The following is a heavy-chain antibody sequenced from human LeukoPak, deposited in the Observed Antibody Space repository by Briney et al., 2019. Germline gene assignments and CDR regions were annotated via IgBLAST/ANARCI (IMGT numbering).Heavy chain of an antibody. J-gene: IGHJ3*02. D-gene: IGHD3-22*01. V-gene: IGHV1-58*02. Sequence: SVKVSFMASLLTFTNSPMHEVAPARGQRLEWIGWIVVGSGNTNYAQKFQERVTITRDMSTSTAYMELSSLRSEDTAVYYCAAGTPKIVTHDAFDIWGQGTMVTVSS. CDR1: LLTFTNSP. CDR3: AAGTPKIVTHDAFDI. CDR2: IVVGSGNT.